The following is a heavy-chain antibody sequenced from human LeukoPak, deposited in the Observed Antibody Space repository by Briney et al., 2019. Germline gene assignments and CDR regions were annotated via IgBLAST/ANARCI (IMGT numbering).Heavy chain of an antibody. CDR3: ARRRPNYYDSGGYSYYYYYGMDV. CDR1: GGSISSSSYY. Sequence: SETLSLTCTVSGGSISSSSYYWGWIRQPPGKGLEWIGSIYYSGSTYYNPSLKSRVTISVDTSKNQFSLKLSSVTAADTAVYYCARRRPNYYDSGGYSYYYYYGMDVWGQGTTVTVSS. CDR2: IYYSGST. J-gene: IGHJ6*02. D-gene: IGHD3-22*01. V-gene: IGHV4-39*01.